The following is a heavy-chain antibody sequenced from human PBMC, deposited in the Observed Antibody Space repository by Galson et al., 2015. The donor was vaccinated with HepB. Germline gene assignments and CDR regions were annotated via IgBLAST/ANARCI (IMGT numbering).Heavy chain of an antibody. Sequence: SLRLSCAASGFTFSSYWMHWVRQAPGKGLVWVSRINSDGSSTSYADSVKGRFTISRDNAKNTLYLQMNSLRAEDTAVYYCARVVFMDKLRLDVLRYFDWLSYFDYWGQGTLVTVSS. V-gene: IGHV3-74*01. CDR2: INSDGSST. D-gene: IGHD3-9*01. J-gene: IGHJ4*02. CDR3: ARVVFMDKLRLDVLRYFDWLSYFDY. CDR1: GFTFSSYW.